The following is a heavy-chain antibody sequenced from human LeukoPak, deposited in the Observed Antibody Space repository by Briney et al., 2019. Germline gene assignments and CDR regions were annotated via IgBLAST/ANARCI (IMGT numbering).Heavy chain of an antibody. CDR2: IDSDGSST. CDR1: GFTFSRYW. CDR3: ARLSYDTSGYYDY. D-gene: IGHD3-22*01. Sequence: GRSLRLSCAASGFTFSRYWMHWVRQTPGKGLVWVSRIDSDGSSTNYADSVKGRFTISRDNAKNTLYLQMDSLRAEDTAVYYCARLSYDTSGYYDYSGQGSLVTVSS. J-gene: IGHJ4*02. V-gene: IGHV3-74*01.